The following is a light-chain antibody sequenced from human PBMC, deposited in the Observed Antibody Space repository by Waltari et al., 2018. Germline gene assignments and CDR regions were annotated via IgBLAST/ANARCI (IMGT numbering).Light chain of an antibody. J-gene: IGLJ1*01. CDR1: SSDVGGYNY. CDR2: EVT. CDR3: SSYRSSTTLKYV. V-gene: IGLV2-14*01. Sequence: GQSITISCTGTSSDVGGYNYVSWYQQHPGKVPKLMIYEVTNRPSGVSDRFSGSKSGNTASLTISGLQAEDEADYYCSSYRSSTTLKYVFGTGTKVTVL.